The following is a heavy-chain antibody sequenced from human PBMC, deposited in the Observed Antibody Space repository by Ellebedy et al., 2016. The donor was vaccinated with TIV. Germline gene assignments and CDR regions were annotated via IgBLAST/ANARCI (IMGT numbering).Heavy chain of an antibody. Sequence: SVKVSXXASGGTFSSYAISWVRQAPGQGLEWMGRIIPILGIANYAQKFQGRVTITADESTSTAYMELSSLRSEDTAVYYCARARYCSSTSCPRSDAFDIWGQGTMVTVSS. V-gene: IGHV1-69*04. D-gene: IGHD2-2*01. CDR3: ARARYCSSTSCPRSDAFDI. CDR1: GGTFSSYA. J-gene: IGHJ3*02. CDR2: IIPILGIA.